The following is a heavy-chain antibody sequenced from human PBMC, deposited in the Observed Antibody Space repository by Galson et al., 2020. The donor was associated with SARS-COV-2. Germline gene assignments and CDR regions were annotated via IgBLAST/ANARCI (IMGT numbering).Heavy chain of an antibody. V-gene: IGHV4-59*11. CDR1: GGSIRGHY. Sequence: SETLSLTCTVSGGSIRGHYWSWIRQPPGKGLEWLGYISSSGYTNYNPSLKSRLTISVDMSENQFSLKLSSVTAADTAVYHCARAPYVGYDYWGQGTLVSVFS. D-gene: IGHD3-10*02. CDR3: ARAPYVGYDY. J-gene: IGHJ4*02. CDR2: ISSSGYT.